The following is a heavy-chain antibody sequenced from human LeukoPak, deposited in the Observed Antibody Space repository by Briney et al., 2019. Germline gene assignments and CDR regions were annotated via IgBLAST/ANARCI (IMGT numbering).Heavy chain of an antibody. CDR1: GGSISSGGYY. V-gene: IGHV4-31*03. J-gene: IGHJ4*02. CDR3: ARGPSGYYFDY. Sequence: SQTLSLTCTVSGGSISSGGYYWSWIRQHPGKGLEWIGYIYYSGSTYYNPSLKSRVTISVDTSKNQFSLKLSSVTAADTAMYYCARGPSGYYFDYWGQGTLVTVSS. D-gene: IGHD3-22*01. CDR2: IYYSGST.